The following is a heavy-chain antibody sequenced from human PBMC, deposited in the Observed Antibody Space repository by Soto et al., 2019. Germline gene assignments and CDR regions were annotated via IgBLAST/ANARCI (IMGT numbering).Heavy chain of an antibody. J-gene: IGHJ4*02. V-gene: IGHV3-72*01. CDR2: IRKKTNSYTT. D-gene: IGHD4-17*01. Sequence: XGSLRLSCAAAGLTFSDRCLDWVRQAPGKGLDWVGRIRKKTNSYTTEYAASVKGRFIISRDDSTNSLYLQMSSLKTEDTAVYYCTTVTTVDYYFDSWGQGTLVTVSS. CDR3: TTVTTVDYYFDS. CDR1: GLTFSDRC.